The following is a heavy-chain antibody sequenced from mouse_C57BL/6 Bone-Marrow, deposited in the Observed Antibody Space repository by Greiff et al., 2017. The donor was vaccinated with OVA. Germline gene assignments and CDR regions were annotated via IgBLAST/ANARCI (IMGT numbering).Heavy chain of an antibody. CDR2: IYPRSGNT. CDR3: ARDYYGTWFAY. CDR1: GYTFTSYG. D-gene: IGHD1-1*01. V-gene: IGHV1-81*01. J-gene: IGHJ3*01. Sequence: VKLVESGAELARPGASVKLSCKASGYTFTSYGISWVKQRTGQGLEWIGEIYPRSGNTYYNEKFKGKATLTADKSSSTAYMELRSLTSEDSAVYFCARDYYGTWFAYWGQGTRVTVSA.